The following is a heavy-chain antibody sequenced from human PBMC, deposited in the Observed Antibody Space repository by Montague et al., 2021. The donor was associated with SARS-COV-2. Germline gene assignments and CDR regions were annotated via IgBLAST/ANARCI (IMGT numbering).Heavy chain of an antibody. J-gene: IGHJ5*02. CDR3: ARGLYNWDYEHWFDT. Sequence: SETLSLTCTVSGGSVGSSHYYWAWIRQPPGKGLEWIGTIYYSGSTYYNPSPRSRVTIDLDASTNQFSLKLHSVTAADTAVYFCARGLYNWDYEHWFDTWGQGTLATVSS. CDR1: GGSVGSSHYY. V-gene: IGHV4-39*01. D-gene: IGHD1-7*01. CDR2: IYYSGST.